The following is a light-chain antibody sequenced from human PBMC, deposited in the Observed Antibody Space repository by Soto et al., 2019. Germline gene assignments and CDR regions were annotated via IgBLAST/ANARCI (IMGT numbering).Light chain of an antibody. CDR1: QSMSTN. J-gene: IGKJ5*01. CDR2: GAS. V-gene: IGKV3-15*01. CDR3: QVYNRGPPIP. Sequence: EIVVTQSPATLSVYPGERATLSCRTSQSMSTNLGGYQQKPGQAPRLIIYGASTRATGVPARFSGSGSGTEFTLTISSLQPEDFSVYDCQVYNRGPPIPCGQGTRL.